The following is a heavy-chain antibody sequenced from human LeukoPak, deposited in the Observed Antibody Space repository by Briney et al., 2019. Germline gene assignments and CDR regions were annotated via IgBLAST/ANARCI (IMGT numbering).Heavy chain of an antibody. J-gene: IGHJ6*03. CDR2: IYTSGST. CDR1: GGSVSRYS. Sequence: PSETLSLTCTVSGGSVSRYSRSWLRQPAGKGLEWIGRIYTSGSTNYNPSLKTRVTMSVDTSKNQFSLKLSSVTAADTAVYYCARSAAAVTAAYYYYYMDVWGKGTTVTVSS. V-gene: IGHV4-4*07. D-gene: IGHD6-13*01. CDR3: ARSAAAVTAAYYYYYMDV.